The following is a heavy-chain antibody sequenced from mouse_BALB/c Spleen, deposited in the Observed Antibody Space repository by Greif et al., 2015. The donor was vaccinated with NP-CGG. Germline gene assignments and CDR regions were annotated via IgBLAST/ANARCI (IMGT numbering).Heavy chain of an antibody. D-gene: IGHD1-1*01. V-gene: IGHV1-15*01. CDR3: SLITTVD. Sequence: QVQLQQSGAELVRPGASVTLSCKASGYTFTDYEMHWVKQTPVHGLEWIGAIDPETGGTAYNQKFKGKATLTADKSSSTAYMELRSLTSEDSAVYYCSLITTVDWGQGTTLTVSS. CDR2: IDPETGGT. J-gene: IGHJ2*01. CDR1: GYTFTDYE.